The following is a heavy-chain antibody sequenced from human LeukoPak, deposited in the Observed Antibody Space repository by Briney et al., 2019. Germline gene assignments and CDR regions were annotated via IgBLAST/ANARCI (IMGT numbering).Heavy chain of an antibody. J-gene: IGHJ4*02. V-gene: IGHV4-39*01. CDR1: GGSISSSSYY. CDR3: ASLKMATIRY. D-gene: IGHD5-24*01. Sequence: SETLSLTSTVSGGSISSSSYYWGWIRQPPGKGLEWIGSIYYSGSTYYNPSLKSRVTISVDTSKNQFSLKLSSVTAADTAVYYCASLKMATIRYWGQGTLVTVSS. CDR2: IYYSGST.